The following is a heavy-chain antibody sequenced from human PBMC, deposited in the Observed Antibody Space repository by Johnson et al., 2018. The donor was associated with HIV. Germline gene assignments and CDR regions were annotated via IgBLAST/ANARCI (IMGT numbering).Heavy chain of an antibody. CDR3: AREFGDLRAFDI. D-gene: IGHD3-16*01. V-gene: IGHV3-23*04. CDR1: GFTFSSYA. Sequence: MQLVESGGGLVQPGGSLRLSCAASGFTFSSYAMSWVRQAPGKGLEWVSALRGSGGSPYYAASVKGRFTISRDNSKNTLYLQMNSLRAEDTAVYYCAREFGDLRAFDIWGQGTMVTVSS. J-gene: IGHJ3*02. CDR2: LRGSGGSP.